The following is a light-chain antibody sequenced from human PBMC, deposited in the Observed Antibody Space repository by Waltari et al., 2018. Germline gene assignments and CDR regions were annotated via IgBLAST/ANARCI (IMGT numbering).Light chain of an antibody. CDR2: YDN. V-gene: IGLV3-21*04. CDR3: QVWDSSSDHSWV. J-gene: IGLJ3*02. Sequence: SYVLTQPPSVSVAPGKTARITCGGNNIGSKSVHGYQQKPGQAPVLVISYDNDRPSGIPERFSGSNSGNPATLTISRVAAGDEADYYCQVWDSSSDHSWVFGGGTKLTVL. CDR1: NIGSKS.